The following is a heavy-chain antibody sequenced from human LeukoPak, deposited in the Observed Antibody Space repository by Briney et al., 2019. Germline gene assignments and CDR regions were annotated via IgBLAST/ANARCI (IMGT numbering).Heavy chain of an antibody. CDR1: GFTFSSYG. V-gene: IGHV3-30*02. J-gene: IGHJ5*02. D-gene: IGHD5-24*01. CDR3: AKDKEEMAKYNWFDP. Sequence: GGSLRLSCAASGFTFSSYGMHWVRQAPGKGLEWVAFIRYDGGNKYYADSVKGRFTISRDNSKNTLYLQMNSLRAEDTAVYYCAKDKEEMAKYNWFDPWGQGTLVTVSS. CDR2: IRYDGGNK.